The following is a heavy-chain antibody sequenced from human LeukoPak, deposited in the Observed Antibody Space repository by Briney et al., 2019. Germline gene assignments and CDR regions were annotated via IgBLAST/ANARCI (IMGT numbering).Heavy chain of an antibody. D-gene: IGHD1-1*01. J-gene: IGHJ4*02. V-gene: IGHV1-2*06. CDR1: GYTFMGDY. CDR3: ARVGIGTTFFDY. Sequence: ASVKVSCKASGYTFMGDYMHWVRQAPGQGLEWMGRINPNSGVTNYAQNFQGRVTVTRDTSISTAYMELSRLSSDDTAVYYCARVGIGTTFFDYWGQGTLVTVSS. CDR2: INPNSGVT.